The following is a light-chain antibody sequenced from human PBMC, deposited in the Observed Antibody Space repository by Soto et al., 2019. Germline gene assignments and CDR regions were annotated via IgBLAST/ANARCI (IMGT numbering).Light chain of an antibody. CDR3: AAWDDSLKGLV. V-gene: IGLV1-44*01. J-gene: IGLJ3*02. Sequence: QSVLTQPPSASGTPGQRVTISCSGSSSNIGSYTVNWYQQLPGTAPKLLIYSNNERPSGVPDRFSVSKSGTSASLAISGLQSEDEADYYCAAWDDSLKGLVFGGGTKLTVL. CDR1: SSNIGSYT. CDR2: SNN.